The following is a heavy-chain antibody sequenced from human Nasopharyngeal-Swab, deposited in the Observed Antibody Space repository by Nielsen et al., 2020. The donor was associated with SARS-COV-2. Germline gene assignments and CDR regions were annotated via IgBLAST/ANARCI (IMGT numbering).Heavy chain of an antibody. V-gene: IGHV2-5*01. J-gene: IGHJ4*02. CDR2: IYWNDDK. D-gene: IGHD2-2*02. Sequence: WIRQPPGKALAWLALIYWNDDKRYSPSLKSRLTITKDTSKNQVVLTMTNMDPVDTATYYCAHRGGYCSSTSCYTAFEFVVEYYFDYWGQGTLVTVSS. CDR3: AHRGGYCSSTSCYTAFEFVVEYYFDY.